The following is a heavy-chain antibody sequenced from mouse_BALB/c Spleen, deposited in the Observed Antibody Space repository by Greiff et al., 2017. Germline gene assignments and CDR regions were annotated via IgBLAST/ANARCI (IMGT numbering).Heavy chain of an antibody. CDR2: IWSGGST. CDR3: VRNLRRDALDY. J-gene: IGHJ4*01. V-gene: IGHV2-2-2*01. Sequence: VQLQQSGPGLVQPSQSLSITCTASGFSLTSYGVHWVRQSPGKGLEWLGVIWSGGSTDYNAAFISRLSISKDNSKSQVFFKMNSLQADDTAIYYCVRNLRRDALDYWGQGTTVTVSS. CDR1: GFSLTSYG. D-gene: IGHD2-12*01.